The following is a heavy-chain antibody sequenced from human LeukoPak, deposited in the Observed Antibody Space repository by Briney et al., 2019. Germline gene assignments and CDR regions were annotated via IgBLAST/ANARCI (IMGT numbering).Heavy chain of an antibody. CDR3: ARAYDGSGNLHY. V-gene: IGHV1-2*02. J-gene: IGHJ4*02. CDR1: GYTFTDYS. D-gene: IGHD3-22*01. CDR2: IYPNRGCT. Sequence: ASVTVSCTGSGYTFTDYSMHWVRQAPGQGHEWMGWIYPNRGCTNYAQKFQGRVTMTRDTSINTAYMELSRLRSDDTAVYYCARAYDGSGNLHYWGQGTLVTVSS.